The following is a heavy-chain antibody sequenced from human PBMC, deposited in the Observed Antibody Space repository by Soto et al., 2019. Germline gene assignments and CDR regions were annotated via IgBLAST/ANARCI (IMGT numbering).Heavy chain of an antibody. V-gene: IGHV4-34*01. J-gene: IGHJ6*02. CDR2: INHSGST. Sequence: SETLSLTCAVDGGSFSGYYWSWIRQPPGKGLEWIGEINHSGSTNYNPSLKSRVTISVDTSKNQFSLKLSSVTAADTAVYYCARGGFYYYGSGSYSPRDYGMDVWGQGTTVTVSS. D-gene: IGHD3-10*01. CDR1: GGSFSGYY. CDR3: ARGGFYYYGSGSYSPRDYGMDV.